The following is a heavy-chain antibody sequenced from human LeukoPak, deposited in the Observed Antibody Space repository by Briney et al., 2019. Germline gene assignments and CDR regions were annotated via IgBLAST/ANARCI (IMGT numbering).Heavy chain of an antibody. CDR1: GGSISSDSYY. D-gene: IGHD6-6*01. Sequence: SETLSLTCIVSGGSISSDSYYWAWIRQPPGKGLEWIGYIYYSGSTNYNPSLKGRVTISVDTSKNQFSLKLSSVTAADTAVYYCARDDAAARHFDYWGQGTLVTVSS. J-gene: IGHJ4*02. V-gene: IGHV4-61*01. CDR2: IYYSGST. CDR3: ARDDAAARHFDY.